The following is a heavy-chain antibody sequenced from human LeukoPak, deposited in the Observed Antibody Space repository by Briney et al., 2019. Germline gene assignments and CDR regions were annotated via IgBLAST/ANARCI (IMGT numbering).Heavy chain of an antibody. CDR1: GYIFTSYW. V-gene: IGHV5-51*01. CDR3: ARPSSSWNYYFDY. CDR2: IYPGDSDT. D-gene: IGHD6-13*01. J-gene: IGHJ4*02. Sequence: AESLKISCEGSGYIFTSYWIGWLRQMCGKVLSWMGIIYPGDSDTRYSPSFQGQVTISADKSISTAYLQWSSLKASDTAMYYCARPSSSWNYYFDYWGQGTLVTVPS.